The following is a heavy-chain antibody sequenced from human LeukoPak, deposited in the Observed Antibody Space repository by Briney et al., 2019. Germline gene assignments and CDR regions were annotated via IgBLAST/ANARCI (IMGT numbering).Heavy chain of an antibody. J-gene: IGHJ5*02. Sequence: SETLSLTCTVSGGSISSNYWSWIRQPAGKGLEWIGRIYMSERTNYNPSLKSRVTMSVDTSKKQFSLTLSSVTAADTAVYYCARAGCCSGGSCYFPWFDPWGQGTLVTVSS. CDR1: GGSISSNY. D-gene: IGHD2-15*01. V-gene: IGHV4-4*07. CDR2: IYMSERT. CDR3: ARAGCCSGGSCYFPWFDP.